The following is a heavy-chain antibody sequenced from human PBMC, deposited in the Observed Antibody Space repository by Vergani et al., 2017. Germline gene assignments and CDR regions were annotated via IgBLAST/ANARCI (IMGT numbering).Heavy chain of an antibody. V-gene: IGHV4-61*02. CDR1: GGSISSGSYY. CDR2: IYYSGST. Sequence: QVQLQESGPGLVKPSQTLSLTCTVSGGSISSGSYYWSWIRQPAGKGLEWIGYIYYSGSTNYNPSLKSLVTISVDTSKNQFSRKLGSVTAADTAVYYCARHNRITGTGLRFSWFDYWGQGTLVTVSS. CDR3: ARHNRITGTGLRFSWFDY. J-gene: IGHJ4*02. D-gene: IGHD1-1*01.